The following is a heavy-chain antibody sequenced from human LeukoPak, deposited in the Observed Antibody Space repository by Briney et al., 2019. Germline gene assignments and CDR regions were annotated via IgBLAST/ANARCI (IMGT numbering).Heavy chain of an antibody. CDR1: GYTFTAYY. Sequence: ASVKVSCKASGYTFTAYYIHWVRQAPGQGLEWVGWINPNSGVTNYAQKFQGRVTMTRDTSINTAYMELSRLRSDDTAVYYCARVSTPEALCYWGQGNLVTVSS. J-gene: IGHJ4*02. V-gene: IGHV1-2*02. D-gene: IGHD2/OR15-2a*01. CDR3: ARVSTPEALCY. CDR2: INPNSGVT.